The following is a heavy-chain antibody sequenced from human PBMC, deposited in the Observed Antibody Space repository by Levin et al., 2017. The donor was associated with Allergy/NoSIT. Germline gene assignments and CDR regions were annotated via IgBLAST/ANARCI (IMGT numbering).Heavy chain of an antibody. V-gene: IGHV3-48*02. Sequence: GGSLRLSCAASGFTFSSYSMNWVRQAPGKGLEWVSYISSGSSTISYADSVKGRFTISRDNAKNSLYLQMNSLRDEDTAVYYCARDYHSSSWLGVDYWGQGTLVTVSS. CDR1: GFTFSSYS. CDR3: ARDYHSSSWLGVDY. D-gene: IGHD6-13*01. J-gene: IGHJ4*02. CDR2: ISSGSSTI.